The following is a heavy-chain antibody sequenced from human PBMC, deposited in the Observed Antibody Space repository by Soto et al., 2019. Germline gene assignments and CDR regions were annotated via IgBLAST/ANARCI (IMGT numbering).Heavy chain of an antibody. CDR3: ARERFQVMSDGMDV. J-gene: IGHJ6*02. Sequence: GASVKVSCKASGYTFTGYYVHWVREAPGQGLEWMGWINPETGGTSYAQKFQGRVTLSRDTSINTAYLELSSLRFDDAAVYFCARERFQVMSDGMDVWGQGTTVTVSS. D-gene: IGHD2-21*01. CDR2: INPETGGT. V-gene: IGHV1-2*02. CDR1: GYTFTGYY.